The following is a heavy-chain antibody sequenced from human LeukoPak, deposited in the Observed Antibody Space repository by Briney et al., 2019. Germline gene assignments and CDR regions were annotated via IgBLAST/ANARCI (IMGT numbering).Heavy chain of an antibody. J-gene: IGHJ5*02. CDR3: ASHSSGIGAFDP. CDR1: GYTFTGYY. D-gene: IGHD6-19*01. Sequence: ASVKVSCKASGYTFTGYYMHWERQATGQRLEWMGWSNPNSGGTNYAQKSQGRVTMTRDTSISTAYIDLSRLRSDDTAVYYCASHSSGIGAFDPWGQGTLVTVSS. CDR2: SNPNSGGT. V-gene: IGHV1-2*02.